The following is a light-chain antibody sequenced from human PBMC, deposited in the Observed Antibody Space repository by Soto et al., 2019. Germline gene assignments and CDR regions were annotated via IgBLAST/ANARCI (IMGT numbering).Light chain of an antibody. Sequence: EIVLTQSPGTLSLSPGERATLSCRASQSVNNNLAWYQQKLGQAPRVLIYGASSRATGIPDRFSGSGSGTDFTLTISRLEPEDSAVYYCQQYGYSPGLACGGGTKVDIK. CDR1: QSVNNN. J-gene: IGKJ4*01. V-gene: IGKV3-20*01. CDR2: GAS. CDR3: QQYGYSPGLA.